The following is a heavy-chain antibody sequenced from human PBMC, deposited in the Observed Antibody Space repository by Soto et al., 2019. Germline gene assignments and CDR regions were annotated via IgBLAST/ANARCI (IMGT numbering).Heavy chain of an antibody. Sequence: PGGSLRLSCAASGFTFSSYSMNWVRQAPGKGLEWVSYISSSSSTIYYADSVKGRFTISRDNAKNSLYLQMNSLRDEDTAVYYCARQRYSYGSGYFDYWGQGTLVTVSS. CDR2: ISSSSSTI. J-gene: IGHJ4*02. D-gene: IGHD5-18*01. V-gene: IGHV3-48*02. CDR1: GFTFSSYS. CDR3: ARQRYSYGSGYFDY.